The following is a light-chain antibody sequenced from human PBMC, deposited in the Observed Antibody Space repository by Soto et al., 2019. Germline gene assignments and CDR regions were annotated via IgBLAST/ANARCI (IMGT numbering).Light chain of an antibody. Sequence: QSALTQPASVSGSPGQSITISCTGTSSDFGGYNYVSWYQQHPGKAPKLMIYEVSNRPSGVSNRFSGSKSGNTASLTISGLQAEDEADYYCSSYTSSSTLSYVFGTGTKLTVL. J-gene: IGLJ1*01. V-gene: IGLV2-14*01. CDR2: EVS. CDR3: SSYTSSSTLSYV. CDR1: SSDFGGYNY.